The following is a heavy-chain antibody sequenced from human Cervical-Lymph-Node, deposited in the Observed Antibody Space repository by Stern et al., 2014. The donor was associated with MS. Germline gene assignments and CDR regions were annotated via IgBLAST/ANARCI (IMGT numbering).Heavy chain of an antibody. CDR2: VIPTLGTV. D-gene: IGHD1-1*01. J-gene: IGHJ5*02. Sequence: VQLVESGAEVKKPGSSVNVSCKASGGTFSSYAISWVRQGPGQGLEWMGGVIPTLGTVNYAPKFQGRVTLSDTAYMELNSLRSDDTAVYYCVERDAWFDPWGPGTLVIVSS. CDR3: VERDAWFDP. CDR1: GGTFSSYA. V-gene: IGHV1-69*01.